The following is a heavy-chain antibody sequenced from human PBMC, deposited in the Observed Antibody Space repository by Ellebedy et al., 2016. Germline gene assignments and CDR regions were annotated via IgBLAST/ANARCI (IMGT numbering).Heavy chain of an antibody. D-gene: IGHD3-16*01. CDR3: ARGWGRTGFDC. J-gene: IGHJ4*02. Sequence: SQTLSLTCAISGDGVSANSGGWNWIRQSPSGGLEWLGRTYYSSKWYNDYAVSVKGRISVNPDTSKNQFSLQLNSVTPEDTAMYFCARGWGRTGFDCWGQGTLVTVSS. V-gene: IGHV6-1*01. CDR1: GDGVSANSGG. CDR2: TYYSSKWYN.